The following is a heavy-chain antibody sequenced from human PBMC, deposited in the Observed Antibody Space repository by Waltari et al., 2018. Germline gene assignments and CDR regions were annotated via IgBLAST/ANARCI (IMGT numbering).Heavy chain of an antibody. V-gene: IGHV3-53*02. CDR2: IYSGGST. Sequence: EVQLVETGGGLIQPGGSLRLSCAASGFTVSSNYMSWVRQAPGKGLEWVSVIYSGGSTYYEDSVKGRFTISRDNSKNTLYLQMNSLRAEDTAVYYCARVRGVPTGRNAFDIWGQGTMVTVSS. J-gene: IGHJ3*02. CDR1: GFTVSSNY. CDR3: ARVRGVPTGRNAFDI. D-gene: IGHD3-10*01.